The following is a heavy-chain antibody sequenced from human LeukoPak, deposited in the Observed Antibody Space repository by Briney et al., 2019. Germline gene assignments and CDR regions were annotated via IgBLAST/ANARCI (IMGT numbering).Heavy chain of an antibody. CDR1: GFTFSSYA. D-gene: IGHD3-10*01. Sequence: PGGSLRLSCAASGFTFSSYAMSWVRQAPGKGLEWVSAISGSGGSTYYADSVKGRFTISRDNSKNTLYLQMNSLRAEDTAVYYCARDYYGSGSALASHNEDYWGQGTLVTVSS. V-gene: IGHV3-23*01. CDR2: ISGSGGST. CDR3: ARDYYGSGSALASHNEDY. J-gene: IGHJ4*02.